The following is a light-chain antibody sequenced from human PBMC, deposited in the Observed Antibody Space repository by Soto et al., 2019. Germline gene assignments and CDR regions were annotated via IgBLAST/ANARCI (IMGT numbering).Light chain of an antibody. Sequence: QSVLTQPPSASGTPGQRVTISCSGSSSNVGGNPVNWYQHVPTTAPKLLIYTNTQRPSGVPDRFSGSKSGTSASLAISGLQSEDEADYYCASWDESLNGPVFGTGTKVTVL. V-gene: IGLV1-44*01. CDR2: TNT. CDR1: SSNVGGNP. J-gene: IGLJ1*01. CDR3: ASWDESLNGPV.